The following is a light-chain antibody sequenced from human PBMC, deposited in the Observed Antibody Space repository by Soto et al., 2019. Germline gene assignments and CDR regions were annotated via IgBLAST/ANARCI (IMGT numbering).Light chain of an antibody. CDR3: QLSQQRSSWPPIA. Sequence: DIVLTQSPATLSLSPGNRVTLSCRANERISHSLAWYQQRPGQAPRILIYDASLRATGIPERFSGSGSGTDFTLSISSLEPEDFAVYYCQLSQQRSSWPPIAFGQGTRLDLK. J-gene: IGKJ5*01. CDR1: ERISHS. CDR2: DAS. V-gene: IGKV3-11*01.